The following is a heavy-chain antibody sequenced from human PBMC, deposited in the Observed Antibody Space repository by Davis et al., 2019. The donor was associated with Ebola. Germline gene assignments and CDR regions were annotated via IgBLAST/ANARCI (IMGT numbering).Heavy chain of an antibody. J-gene: IGHJ3*02. D-gene: IGHD1-26*01. CDR3: ARDSGIYYYGFDI. CDR2: ISYDGGNN. Sequence: GSLRLSCAASGFTFSSYGMHWVRQAPGKGLEWVAFISYDGGNNYYADSVKGRFTISRDNAKNSLYLQMNSLRAEDTAVYYCARDSGIYYYGFDIWGQGTMVTVSS. V-gene: IGHV3-30*03. CDR1: GFTFSSYG.